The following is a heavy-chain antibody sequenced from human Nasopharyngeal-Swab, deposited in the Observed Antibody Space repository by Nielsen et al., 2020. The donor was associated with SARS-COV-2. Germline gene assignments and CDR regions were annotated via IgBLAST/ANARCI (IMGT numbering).Heavy chain of an antibody. D-gene: IGHD1-26*01. Sequence: VCLAPGKRLEWVAVISYDGSNKYYADSVKDRFTISRDNSKNTLYLQMNSLRAEDTAVYYCARDRGGSYSFLFDYWGQGTLVTVSS. CDR2: ISYDGSNK. J-gene: IGHJ4*02. V-gene: IGHV3-30*04. CDR3: ARDRGGSYSFLFDY.